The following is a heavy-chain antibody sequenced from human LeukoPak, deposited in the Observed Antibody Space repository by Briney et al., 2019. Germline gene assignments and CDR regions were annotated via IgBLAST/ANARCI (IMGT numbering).Heavy chain of an antibody. Sequence: GGSLRLSCAASGFTFSSYSMNWVRQAPGKGLEWVPSISSSSSYIYYADSVKGRFTISRDNAKNSLYLQINSLRVEDTAVYYCARDLSGTYFYGSGTYYYDAFDIWGQGTVVTVSS. CDR3: ARDLSGTYFYGSGTYYYDAFDI. CDR1: GFTFSSYS. V-gene: IGHV3-21*04. CDR2: ISSSSSYI. J-gene: IGHJ3*02. D-gene: IGHD3-10*01.